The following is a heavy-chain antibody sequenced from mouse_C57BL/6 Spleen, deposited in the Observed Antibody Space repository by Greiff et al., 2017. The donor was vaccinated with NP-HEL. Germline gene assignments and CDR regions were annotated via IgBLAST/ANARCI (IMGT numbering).Heavy chain of an antibody. Sequence: QVQLQQSGAELVRPGASVKLSCKASGYTFTDYYINWVKQRPGQGLEWIARIYPGSGNTYYNEKFKGKATLTAEKSSSTAYMQLSSLTSEDSAVYFCARRDYDYPDYYAMDYWGQGTSVTVSS. D-gene: IGHD2-4*01. J-gene: IGHJ4*01. V-gene: IGHV1-76*01. CDR3: ARRDYDYPDYYAMDY. CDR1: GYTFTDYY. CDR2: IYPGSGNT.